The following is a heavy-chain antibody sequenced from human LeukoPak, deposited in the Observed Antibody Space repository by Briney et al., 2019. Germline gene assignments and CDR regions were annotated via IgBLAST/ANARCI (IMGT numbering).Heavy chain of an antibody. CDR1: GYTFTGYY. Sequence: ASVKVSCKASGYTFTGYYMHWVRQAPGQGLEWMGWINPNSGGTNYAQKFQGRVTMTRDTSISTAYMELSSLRSEDTAVYYCARDATGGSCDYWGQGTLVTVSS. V-gene: IGHV1-2*02. D-gene: IGHD2-8*02. CDR2: INPNSGGT. J-gene: IGHJ4*02. CDR3: ARDATGGSCDY.